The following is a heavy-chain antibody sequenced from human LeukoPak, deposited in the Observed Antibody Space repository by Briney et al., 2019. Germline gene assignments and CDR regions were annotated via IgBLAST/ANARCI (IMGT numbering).Heavy chain of an antibody. CDR2: IYPGDSDT. CDR3: ARRGMDTAMGT. J-gene: IGHJ5*02. D-gene: IGHD5-18*01. V-gene: IGHV5-51*01. Sequence: GGALEIFWKGSGYHFTSYWIGWVRQMPGKGLEGMGIIYPGDSDTRYSPSFQGQVTISADKSISTAYLQWSSLKASDTAMYYCARRGMDTAMGTWGQGTLVTVSS. CDR1: GYHFTSYW.